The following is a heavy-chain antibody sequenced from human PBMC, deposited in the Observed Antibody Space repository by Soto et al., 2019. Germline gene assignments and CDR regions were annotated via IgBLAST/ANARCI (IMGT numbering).Heavy chain of an antibody. CDR2: ISSSGNHI. Sequence: GWSLSLSCAASGFTISSYEMNWVRQAPGKGLQWVSAISSSGNHIYYANSLKGRFTISRDNAKNSLYLQMNSLRAEDTAVYYCAREVKSAGGPDGFDIWGQGTMVTVSS. D-gene: IGHD6-13*01. V-gene: IGHV3-21*01. CDR3: AREVKSAGGPDGFDI. J-gene: IGHJ3*02. CDR1: GFTISSYE.